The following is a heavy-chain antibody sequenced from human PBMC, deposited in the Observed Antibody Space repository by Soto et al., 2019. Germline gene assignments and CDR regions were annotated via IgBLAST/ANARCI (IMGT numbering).Heavy chain of an antibody. CDR2: IIPIFGTA. CDR1: GGTFSSYA. V-gene: IGHV1-69*12. Sequence: QVQLVQSGAEVKKPGSSVKVSCKASGGTFSSYAISWVRQAPGQGLEWMGGIIPIFGTANYAQKFQGRVTITADESTSTAYMELSSLRSEDTAVYYCARVPHAMDYGDPPRGFDYWGQGTLVTVSS. D-gene: IGHD4-17*01. CDR3: ARVPHAMDYGDPPRGFDY. J-gene: IGHJ4*02.